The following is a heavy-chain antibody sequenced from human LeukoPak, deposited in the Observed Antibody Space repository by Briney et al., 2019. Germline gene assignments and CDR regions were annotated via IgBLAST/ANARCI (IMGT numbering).Heavy chain of an antibody. Sequence: GASVKVSCKASGGTFSSYAINWVRQAPGQGLEWMGGIIPIFGTANYAQKFQGRVTITADESTGTAYMELSSLRSEDTAVYYCASRPITMVRGVIALKYYFDYWGQGTLVTVSS. CDR1: GGTFSSYA. D-gene: IGHD3-10*01. CDR3: ASRPITMVRGVIALKYYFDY. J-gene: IGHJ4*02. CDR2: IIPIFGTA. V-gene: IGHV1-69*13.